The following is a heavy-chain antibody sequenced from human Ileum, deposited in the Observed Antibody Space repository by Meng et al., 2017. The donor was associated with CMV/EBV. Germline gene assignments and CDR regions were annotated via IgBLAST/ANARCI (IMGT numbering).Heavy chain of an antibody. D-gene: IGHD6-19*01. CDR2: IQPGDSTT. V-gene: IGHV5-51*01. J-gene: IGHJ4*02. Sequence: YSFVTYWIGWVRQMPGKGLEWIGSIQPGDSTTRYSPSFEGQVTMSADKSISTVYLQWSSLKASDTAIYYCARRAFRHVGWAVGHFDYWGQGNLVTVSS. CDR1: YSFVTYW. CDR3: ARRAFRHVGWAVGHFDY.